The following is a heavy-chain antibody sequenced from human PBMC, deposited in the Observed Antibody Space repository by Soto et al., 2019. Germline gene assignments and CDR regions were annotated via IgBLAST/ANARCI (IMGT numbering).Heavy chain of an antibody. J-gene: IGHJ4*02. CDR1: GFIFSNYW. D-gene: IGHD2-8*02. CDR2: IKQNGSEK. Sequence: LSLSCAASGFIFSNYWMSWVRQTPGKGLAWVANIKQNGSEKYYVDSVKGRFTISRDNAKNSLYLQMNSLRAEDTAVYYCARLNSGYFDYWAQGTLVTVYS. V-gene: IGHV3-7*01. CDR3: ARLNSGYFDY.